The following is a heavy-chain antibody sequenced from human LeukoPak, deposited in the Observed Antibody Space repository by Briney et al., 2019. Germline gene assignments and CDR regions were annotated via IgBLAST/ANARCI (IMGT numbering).Heavy chain of an antibody. Sequence: SETLSLTCVVYGGSFSGNYWSWIRQPPGKGLEWIGEINNSGSTNYNPSLKSRVTISVDTSKNQFSLKLSAVTAADTAVYYCARGYNRGSYYNYWGQGTLVTVSS. J-gene: IGHJ4*02. CDR1: GGSFSGNY. D-gene: IGHD3-16*01. CDR3: ARGYNRGSYYNY. CDR2: INNSGST. V-gene: IGHV4-34*01.